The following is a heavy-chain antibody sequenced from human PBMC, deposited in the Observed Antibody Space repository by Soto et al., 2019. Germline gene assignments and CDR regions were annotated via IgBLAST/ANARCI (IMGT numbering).Heavy chain of an antibody. J-gene: IGHJ1*01. Sequence: ASVKVSCKVSGYSLNELCVHWVRQPPGKGREWIGGFDPEEGKMIYAQNFQGRVTMTEDTSTDTAYMELNSLTSEDTAIYYCATDLGVALAPLSILYFQQWGQGXVVTVSS. CDR2: FDPEEGKM. CDR1: GYSLNELC. CDR3: ATDLGVALAPLSILYFQQ. V-gene: IGHV1-24*01. D-gene: IGHD3-10*01.